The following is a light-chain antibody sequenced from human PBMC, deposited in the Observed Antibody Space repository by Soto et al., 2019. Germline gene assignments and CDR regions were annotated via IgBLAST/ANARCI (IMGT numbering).Light chain of an antibody. CDR1: HSISTY. CDR3: KQSYSSLGT. Sequence: DIPMTQSPSSLSASVGDRVSITCRASHSISTYLNWYQQKPGKAPKLLIYGASTLQGGVPSRFSGSGSGTDFTLTISSLQPEDFATYFCKQSYSSLGTFGQGTKVEIK. V-gene: IGKV1-39*01. CDR2: GAS. J-gene: IGKJ1*01.